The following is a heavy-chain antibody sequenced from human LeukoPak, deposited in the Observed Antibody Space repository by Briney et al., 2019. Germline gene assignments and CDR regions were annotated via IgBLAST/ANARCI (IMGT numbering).Heavy chain of an antibody. J-gene: IGHJ4*02. V-gene: IGHV4-59*01. CDR3: TRALMVTPSRFEY. Sequence: SETLSLTCSVSGGYISGYYWSWIRQPPGKGLEWIGEIYYRGSTNYNPSLQSRVTLSVDTSKNQFSLRLSSVTAADTDVYFCTRALMVTPSRFEYWGQGSLVRVSS. CDR1: GGYISGYY. CDR2: IYYRGST. D-gene: IGHD2-21*02.